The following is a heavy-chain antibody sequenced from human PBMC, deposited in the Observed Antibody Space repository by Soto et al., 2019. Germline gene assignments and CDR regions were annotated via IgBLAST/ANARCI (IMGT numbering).Heavy chain of an antibody. CDR3: VRSDRCSRASCYVANWFDP. CDR2: INAGNGNT. V-gene: IGHV1-3*01. CDR1: GYTFTSYA. Sequence: ASVKVSCKASGYTFTSYAMHWVRQAPGQRLEWMGWINAGNGNTKYSQKFQGRVTITRDTSASTAYMELSSLRSEDTAVYYCVRSDRCSRASCYVANWFDPWGQGTLVTVSS. D-gene: IGHD2-2*01. J-gene: IGHJ5*02.